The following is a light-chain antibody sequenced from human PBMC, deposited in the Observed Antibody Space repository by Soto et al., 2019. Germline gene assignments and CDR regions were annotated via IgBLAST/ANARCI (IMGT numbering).Light chain of an antibody. V-gene: IGLV7-46*01. CDR2: DTS. CDR1: TGAVTSRHY. Sequence: QAVVTQEPSLTVSPGVTVTLTCGPSTGAVTSRHYPYWFQQKPGQAPRTLIYDTSNKHSWTPARFSGSLLGGKAALTLSGAQPEDEAEYYCLLSYSGPHVVFGGGTKVTVL. J-gene: IGLJ2*01. CDR3: LLSYSGPHVV.